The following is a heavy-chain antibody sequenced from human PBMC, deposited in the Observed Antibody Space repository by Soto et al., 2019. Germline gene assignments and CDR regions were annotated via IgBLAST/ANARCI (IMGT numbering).Heavy chain of an antibody. CDR1: GFTFDDYA. Sequence: GGSLRLSCAASGFTFDDYAMHWVRQAPGKGLEWVSGISWNSGSIGYADSVKGRFTISIDNAKNSLYLQMNSLRAEDTALYYCAKDSRITCVDAFDIWGQGTMVTVSS. CDR3: AKDSRITCVDAFDI. CDR2: ISWNSGSI. V-gene: IGHV3-9*01. D-gene: IGHD1-20*01. J-gene: IGHJ3*02.